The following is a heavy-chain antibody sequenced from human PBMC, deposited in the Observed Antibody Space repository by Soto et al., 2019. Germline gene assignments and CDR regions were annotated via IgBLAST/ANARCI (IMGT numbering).Heavy chain of an antibody. CDR1: GGSFNGYY. J-gene: IGHJ6*02. V-gene: IGHV4-34*01. CDR3: ARADRTLVTSYSLDV. CDR2: INHSGTI. Sequence: PSETLSLTCAVYGGSFNGYYWTWIRQPPGKGLEWIGEINHSGTINFNPSLKSRLTISLDTSKKHFSLKLSSVTDADTAAYYCARADRTLVTSYSLDVWGQGTTVTVSS. D-gene: IGHD2-21*02.